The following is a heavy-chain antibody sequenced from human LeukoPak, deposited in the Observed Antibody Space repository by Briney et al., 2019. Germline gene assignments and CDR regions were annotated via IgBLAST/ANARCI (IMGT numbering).Heavy chain of an antibody. Sequence: SETLSLTCAVPGGSVSSGSYYWSWIRQPPGKGLEWIGYIYYSGSTNYNPSLKSRITISVDTSKNQFSLKLSSVTAADTAVYYCARGAWNWNYFDYWGQGTLVTVSS. CDR3: ARGAWNWNYFDY. CDR1: GGSVSSGSYY. V-gene: IGHV4-61*01. CDR2: IYYSGST. J-gene: IGHJ4*02. D-gene: IGHD1-1*01.